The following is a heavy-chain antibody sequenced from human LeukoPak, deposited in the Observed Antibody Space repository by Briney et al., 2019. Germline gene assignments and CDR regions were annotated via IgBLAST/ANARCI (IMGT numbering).Heavy chain of an antibody. V-gene: IGHV1-18*01. CDR3: ASGSGYDYVWGSFDY. D-gene: IGHD3-16*01. Sequence: ASVKVSCKASGYTFTSYGISWVRQAPGQGLEWMGWISAYNGNTNYAQKLQGRVTMTTDTSTSTAYMELRSLRSDDTAVYYCASGSGYDYVWGSFDYWGQGTLVTVSS. CDR1: GYTFTSYG. CDR2: ISAYNGNT. J-gene: IGHJ4*02.